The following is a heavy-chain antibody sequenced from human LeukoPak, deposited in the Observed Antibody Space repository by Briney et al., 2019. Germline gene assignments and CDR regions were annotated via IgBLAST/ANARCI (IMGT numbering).Heavy chain of an antibody. CDR3: ARVIGVVIMGYYYYYMDV. CDR1: GFTFSDYY. CDR2: ISSSGSTI. Sequence: SGGSLRLSCAASGFTFSDYYMSWIRQAPGKGLEWVSYISSSGSTIYYADSVKGRFTISRDNAKNSLYLQMNSLRAEDTAAYYCARVIGVVIMGYYYYYMDVWGKGTTVTVSS. J-gene: IGHJ6*03. D-gene: IGHD3-3*01. V-gene: IGHV3-11*04.